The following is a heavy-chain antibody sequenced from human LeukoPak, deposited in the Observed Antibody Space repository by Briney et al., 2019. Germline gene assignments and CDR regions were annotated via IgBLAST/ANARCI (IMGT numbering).Heavy chain of an antibody. V-gene: IGHV3-23*01. J-gene: IGHJ6*03. CDR2: ISGSGGST. CDR3: ARVLTGNRDGYNFNYYYYMDV. D-gene: IGHD5-24*01. CDR1: GFTFNTYG. Sequence: PGGSLRLSCAASGFTFNTYGMSWVRQAPGKGLEWVSAISGSGGSTYYADSVKGRFTISRDNSKNTLYLQMNSLRAEDTALYYCARVLTGNRDGYNFNYYYYMDVWGKGTTVTVSS.